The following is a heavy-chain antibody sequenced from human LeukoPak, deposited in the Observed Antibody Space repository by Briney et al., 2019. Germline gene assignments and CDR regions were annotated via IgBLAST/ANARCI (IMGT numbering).Heavy chain of an antibody. CDR3: ARVVTRSSSWSPLDY. Sequence: ASVKVSCKASGYTFTGYYMHWVRQAPGQGLEWMGWINPNSGGTNCAQKFQGWVTMTRDTSISTAYMELSRLRSDDMAVYYCARVVTRSSSWSPLDYWGQGTLVTVSS. V-gene: IGHV1-2*04. D-gene: IGHD6-13*01. CDR2: INPNSGGT. J-gene: IGHJ4*02. CDR1: GYTFTGYY.